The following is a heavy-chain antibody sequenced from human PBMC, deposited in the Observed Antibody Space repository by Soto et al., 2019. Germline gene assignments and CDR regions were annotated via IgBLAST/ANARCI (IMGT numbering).Heavy chain of an antibody. CDR3: ARQEGYSGS. D-gene: IGHD1-26*01. J-gene: IGHJ4*02. CDR2: IYYSGST. CDR1: GGPISSSSYY. Sequence: QLQLQESGPGLVKPSETLSLTCTVSGGPISSSSYYWGWIRQPPGKGLEWIGSIYYSGSTYYNPSLKSRVTISVDTSKNQFSLKLSSVTAADTAVYYCARQEGYSGSWSQGTLVTVSS. V-gene: IGHV4-39*01.